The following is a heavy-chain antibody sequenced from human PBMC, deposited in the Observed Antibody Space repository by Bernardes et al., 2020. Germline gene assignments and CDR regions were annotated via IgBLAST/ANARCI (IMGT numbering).Heavy chain of an antibody. V-gene: IGHV4-59*01. Sequence: SETLSLTCTVSGGSISTYYWSWIRQVPGKGLEWIGYIYYSGSTNFNPSLKSRVTLSVDTSKNQFSLKLSSVTAADTAVYYCARDGRYCSSTSCRTIDYWGQGTLVTVSS. CDR1: GGSISTYY. CDR3: ARDGRYCSSTSCRTIDY. J-gene: IGHJ4*02. D-gene: IGHD2-2*01. CDR2: IYYSGST.